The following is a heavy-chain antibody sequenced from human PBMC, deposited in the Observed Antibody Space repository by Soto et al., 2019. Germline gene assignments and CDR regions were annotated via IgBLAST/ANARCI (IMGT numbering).Heavy chain of an antibody. V-gene: IGHV4-38-2*01. CDR2: IYHSGST. Sequence: SETLSLTCAVSGYSISSGYYWGWIRQPPGKGLEWIGSIYHSGSTYYNPSLKSRVTISVDTSKNQFSLKLSSVTAADTAVYYCARVCRTYYDILTGYRHTYYFDYWGQGIQVTVSS. J-gene: IGHJ4*02. CDR3: ARVCRTYYDILTGYRHTYYFDY. CDR1: GYSISSGYY. D-gene: IGHD3-9*01.